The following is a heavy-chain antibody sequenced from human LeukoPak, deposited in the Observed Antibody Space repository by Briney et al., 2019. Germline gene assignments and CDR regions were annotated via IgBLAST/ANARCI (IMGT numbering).Heavy chain of an antibody. D-gene: IGHD2-8*01. J-gene: IGHJ2*01. CDR1: RFTFSPDG. V-gene: IGHV3-23*01. Sequence: GGSMRLSCTASRFTFSPDGMSWVRQAPGKGLEWVSAISGSGVSTYYADSVKGRFTISTDNSKNTLYLQMNSLRAEDTAVYFCAKEISPSVFHWYFDLWGRGTLVTVSS. CDR3: AKEISPSVFHWYFDL. CDR2: ISGSGVST.